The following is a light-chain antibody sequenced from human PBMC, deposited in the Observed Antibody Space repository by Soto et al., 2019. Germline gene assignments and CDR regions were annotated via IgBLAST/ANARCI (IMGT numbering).Light chain of an antibody. CDR2: GAS. V-gene: IGKV3-20*01. CDR3: QQYGYSPWT. Sequence: EIVLTQSPGTLSLSPGERATLSCRASQTVSINYLAWYQQKPGQATRLLVYGASSRATGIPDRFSGSGSGTDFTLTISRLEPEDFAVYDCQQYGYSPWTFGRGTKVEIK. J-gene: IGKJ1*01. CDR1: QTVSINY.